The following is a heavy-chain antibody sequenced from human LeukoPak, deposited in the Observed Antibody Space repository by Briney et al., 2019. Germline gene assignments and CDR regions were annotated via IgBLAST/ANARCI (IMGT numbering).Heavy chain of an antibody. D-gene: IGHD5-12*01. Sequence: GASVKVSCKASGGTFSSYAISWVRQAPGQGLEWMGGIIPIFGTADYAQKFQGRVTITADKSTNTAYMELSSLRSEDTAVYYCARGDSGYDPYYYYYMDVWGKGTTVTISS. CDR3: ARGDSGYDPYYYYYMDV. CDR1: GGTFSSYA. CDR2: IIPIFGTA. J-gene: IGHJ6*03. V-gene: IGHV1-69*06.